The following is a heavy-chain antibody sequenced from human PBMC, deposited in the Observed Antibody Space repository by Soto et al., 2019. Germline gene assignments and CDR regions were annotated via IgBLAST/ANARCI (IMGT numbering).Heavy chain of an antibody. Sequence: ESGGGLVQPGGSLRLSCAASGFSFSSYAMSWVRQAPGKGLEWVSSISGSGGSIYYADSVKGRFTISRDNSKNTVYLQMNSLRAEDTAVYYCADIFNWRFFDYWGQGTLVTVSS. J-gene: IGHJ4*02. CDR2: ISGSGGSI. CDR1: GFSFSSYA. CDR3: ADIFNWRFFDY. D-gene: IGHD3-3*01. V-gene: IGHV3-23*01.